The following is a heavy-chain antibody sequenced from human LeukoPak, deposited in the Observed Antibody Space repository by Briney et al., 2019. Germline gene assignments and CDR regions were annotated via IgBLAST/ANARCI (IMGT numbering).Heavy chain of an antibody. Sequence: GESLKISCQGPGSIFTSYWIGWVRQMPGKGLEWMGIIYPGDSDTRYSPSSQGQVTISADKSISTAYLQWSSLKASDTAMYYWARHRRGLPQGDGYWGQGTLVTVSS. CDR1: GSIFTSYW. D-gene: IGHD3-16*01. V-gene: IGHV5-51*01. CDR3: ARHRRGLPQGDGY. CDR2: IYPGDSDT. J-gene: IGHJ4*02.